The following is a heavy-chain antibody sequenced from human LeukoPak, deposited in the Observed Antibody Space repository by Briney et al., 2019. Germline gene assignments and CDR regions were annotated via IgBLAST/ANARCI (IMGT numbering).Heavy chain of an antibody. CDR2: ISSSSSYI. CDR1: GFTFSSYS. D-gene: IGHD2-15*01. CDR3: EKKGGRGDYCGGGTCSPYYSHTREV. Sequence: GGSLRLSCAASGFTFSSYSMNWVRQAPGKGLEWVSSISSSSSYIYYADSVKGRFTISRDNSKNTLYLQMNSLSAEDTAVYYCEKKGGRGDYCGGGTCSPYYSHTREVGGKGPTV. V-gene: IGHV3-21*04. J-gene: IGHJ6*03.